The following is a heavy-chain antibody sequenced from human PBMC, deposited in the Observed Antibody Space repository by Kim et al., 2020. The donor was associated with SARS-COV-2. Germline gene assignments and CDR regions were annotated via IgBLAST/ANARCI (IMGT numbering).Heavy chain of an antibody. CDR3: ASDIEMATTYYFDY. CDR2: ISGSGGST. V-gene: IGHV3-23*01. CDR1: GFTFSSYA. J-gene: IGHJ4*02. D-gene: IGHD5-12*01. Sequence: GGSLRLSCAASGFTFSSYAMSWVRQAPGKGLEWVSAISGSGGSTYYADSVKGRFTISRDNSKNTLYLQMNSLRAEDTAVYYCASDIEMATTYYFDYWGQGTLVTVSS.